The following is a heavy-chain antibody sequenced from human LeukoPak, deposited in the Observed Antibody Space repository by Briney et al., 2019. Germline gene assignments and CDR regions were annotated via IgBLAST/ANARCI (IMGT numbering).Heavy chain of an antibody. J-gene: IGHJ6*02. Sequence: GGSLRLSCAASGFTFSSYAMGWVRQAPGKGLEWVSAISGSGGSTYYADSVKGRFTISRDNSKNTLYLQMNSLRAEDTAVYYCAKSIAARPMATDYYYGMDVWGQGTTVTVSS. CDR1: GFTFSSYA. D-gene: IGHD6-6*01. V-gene: IGHV3-23*01. CDR3: AKSIAARPMATDYYYGMDV. CDR2: ISGSGGST.